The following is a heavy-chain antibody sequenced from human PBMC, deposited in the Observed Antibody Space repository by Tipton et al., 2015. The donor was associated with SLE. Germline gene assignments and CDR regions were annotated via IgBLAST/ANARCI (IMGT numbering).Heavy chain of an antibody. CDR2: IFHSGST. CDR3: ARRDCITTSCYFDY. CDR1: GGSINNSPYY. J-gene: IGHJ4*02. D-gene: IGHD2-2*01. Sequence: LRLSCSVSGGSINNSPYYWGWIRQPPGKGLEWIGSIFHSGSTNYNTSLKSRVTIFVDTSRNQFSLKLSSVTAADTAVYYCARRDCITTSCYFDYWGQGILLIVSS. V-gene: IGHV4-39*01.